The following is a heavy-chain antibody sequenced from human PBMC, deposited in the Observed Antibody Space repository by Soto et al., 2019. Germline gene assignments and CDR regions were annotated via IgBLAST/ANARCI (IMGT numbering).Heavy chain of an antibody. CDR2: IYYSGST. V-gene: IGHV4-39*01. Sequence: QLQLQESGPGLVKPSETLSLTCTVSGGSISSSSYYWGWIRQPPGKGLEWIGSIYYSGSTYYNPSLKSRVTISVDTSKNQFSLKLRSVTAADTAVYYCARIQGYSSGGVDYWGQGTLVTVSS. CDR3: ARIQGYSSGGVDY. D-gene: IGHD2-15*01. J-gene: IGHJ4*02. CDR1: GGSISSSSYY.